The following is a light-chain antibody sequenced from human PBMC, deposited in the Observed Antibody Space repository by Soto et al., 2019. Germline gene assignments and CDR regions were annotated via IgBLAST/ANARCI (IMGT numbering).Light chain of an antibody. CDR3: QQYNSYLYT. J-gene: IGKJ2*01. Sequence: DIQMTQSPSTLSASVGDRVTITCRASQSINNWLAWYQQKPGKAPKLLIYDASSSESGVPSRFSGSRSGTEFTLTVSSLQPDDFATYYCQQYNSYLYTFGQGTKLEIK. CDR1: QSINNW. CDR2: DAS. V-gene: IGKV1-5*01.